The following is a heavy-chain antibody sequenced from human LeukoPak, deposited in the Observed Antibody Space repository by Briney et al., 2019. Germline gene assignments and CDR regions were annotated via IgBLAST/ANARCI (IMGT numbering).Heavy chain of an antibody. Sequence: ASVKVSCKASGGTFSSYAISWVRQAPGQGLEWMGGIIPIFGTAKYAQKFQGRVTITADESTSTAYMELSSLRSEDTAVYYCARDTPGRWLQPFDYWGQGTLVTVSS. V-gene: IGHV1-69*01. CDR3: ARDTPGRWLQPFDY. CDR1: GGTFSSYA. D-gene: IGHD5-24*01. CDR2: IIPIFGTA. J-gene: IGHJ4*02.